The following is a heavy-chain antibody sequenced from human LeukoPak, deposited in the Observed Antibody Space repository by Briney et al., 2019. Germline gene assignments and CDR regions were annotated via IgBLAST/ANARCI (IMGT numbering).Heavy chain of an antibody. CDR1: GYTFTSYG. D-gene: IGHD6-13*01. CDR2: ISAYNGNT. V-gene: IGHV1-18*01. J-gene: IGHJ4*02. CDR3: AREIPAAGTVAFDY. Sequence: ASVKVSCKASGYTFTSYGISWVRQAPGQGLEWMGWISAYNGNTNYAQKLRDRVTMTTDTSTSTAYMELRSLRSDDTAVYYCAREIPAAGTVAFDYWGQGTLVTVSS.